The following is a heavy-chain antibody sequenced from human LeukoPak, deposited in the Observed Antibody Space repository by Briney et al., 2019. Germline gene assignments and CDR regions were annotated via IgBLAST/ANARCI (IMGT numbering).Heavy chain of an antibody. J-gene: IGHJ4*02. CDR1: GFTFSNYD. CDR3: ARGTGTTSGGLDYFDY. D-gene: IGHD1-1*01. CDR2: IGTAGAP. V-gene: IGHV3-13*05. Sequence: SGRSLRLSCAASGFTFSNYDIHWVRQATGKGLEWVSGIGTAGAPYYPGSVKGRFTISRENAKNSLYLQMNSLRAGDTAVYYCARGTGTTSGGLDYFDYWGQGTLVTVSS.